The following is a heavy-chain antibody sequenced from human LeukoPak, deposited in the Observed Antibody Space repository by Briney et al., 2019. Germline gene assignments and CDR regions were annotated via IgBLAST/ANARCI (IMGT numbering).Heavy chain of an antibody. Sequence: GASVKVSCKASGGTFSSYAISWVRQAPGQGLEWMGWINPNSGGTNYAQKFQGRVTMTRDTSIGTAFMELSRLRSDDTAVFYCARDRGPYSDYWGQGTLVTVSS. CDR1: GGTFSSYA. CDR2: INPNSGGT. CDR3: ARDRGPYSDY. J-gene: IGHJ4*02. D-gene: IGHD2-21*01. V-gene: IGHV1-2*02.